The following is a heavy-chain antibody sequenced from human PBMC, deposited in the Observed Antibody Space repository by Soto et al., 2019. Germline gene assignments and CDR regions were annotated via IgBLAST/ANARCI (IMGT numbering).Heavy chain of an antibody. Sequence: GGSLRLSCAASGFTFSYYAMSWVRQAPGKGLESVSAISGSGGGTYYADSVKGRFTISRDNSKNTLYLQMNSLRAEDTAVYYCATGPYRYDTARGIAPFDYWGQGTLVTVSS. J-gene: IGHJ4*02. D-gene: IGHD5-18*01. CDR3: ATGPYRYDTARGIAPFDY. CDR2: ISGSGGGT. CDR1: GFTFSYYA. V-gene: IGHV3-23*01.